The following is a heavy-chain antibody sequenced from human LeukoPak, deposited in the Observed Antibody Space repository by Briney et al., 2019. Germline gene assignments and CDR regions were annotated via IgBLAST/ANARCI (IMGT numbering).Heavy chain of an antibody. J-gene: IGHJ1*01. D-gene: IGHD6-19*01. V-gene: IGHV1-18*01. CDR2: ISAYNGNT. Sequence: ASVKVSCKASGYTFTSYGIGWVRQAPGQGLEWMGWISAYNGNTNYAQKLQGRVTMTTDTSTSTAYMEPRSLRSEDTAVYYCARDRVFSSGWYSEAYFQHWGQGTLVTVSS. CDR3: ARDRVFSSGWYSEAYFQH. CDR1: GYTFTSYG.